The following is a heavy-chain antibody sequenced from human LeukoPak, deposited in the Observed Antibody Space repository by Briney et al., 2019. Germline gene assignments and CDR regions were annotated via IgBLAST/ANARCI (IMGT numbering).Heavy chain of an antibody. D-gene: IGHD2-15*01. CDR2: IYYSGST. J-gene: IGHJ5*02. V-gene: IGHV4-59*01. CDR1: GGSISTYY. Sequence: PSETLSLTCTVSGGSISTYYWSWIRQPPGKGLEWIGYIYYSGSTNYNPSLKSRVTISVDTSKNQFSLKLSSVTAADTAVYHCARGRYSAGDNWFDPWGQGTLVTVSS. CDR3: ARGRYSAGDNWFDP.